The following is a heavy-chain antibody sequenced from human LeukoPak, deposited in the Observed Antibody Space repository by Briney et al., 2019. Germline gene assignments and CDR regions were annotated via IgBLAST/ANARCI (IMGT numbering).Heavy chain of an antibody. D-gene: IGHD2-15*01. V-gene: IGHV4-4*02. CDR1: GGALMSNGW. J-gene: IGHJ4*02. CDR2: IHQSGRT. CDR3: TRGLPSDKIDY. Sequence: SGTLSLTCAVSGGALMSNGWWNWVRQSPGKGLEWIGEIHQSGRTNHNPSLQSRVTISADTSKNQFSLSLYSVTAADTAVYYCTRGLPSDKIDYWGQGTLVTVSS.